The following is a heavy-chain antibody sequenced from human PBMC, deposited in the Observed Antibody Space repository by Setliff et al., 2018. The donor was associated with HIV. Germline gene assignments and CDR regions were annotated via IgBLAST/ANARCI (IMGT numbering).Heavy chain of an antibody. V-gene: IGHV4-59*11. CDR2: IYYSGST. J-gene: IGHJ6*02. CDR1: GGSISSHY. Sequence: SETLSLTCTVSGGSISSHYWSWIRQPPGKGLEWIGYIYYSGSTNYNPSLKSRVTISVDTSKNQFSLKLSSVTAADTAVYYCARANYYYYYGMDVWGQGTTVTSP. CDR3: ARANYYYYYGMDV.